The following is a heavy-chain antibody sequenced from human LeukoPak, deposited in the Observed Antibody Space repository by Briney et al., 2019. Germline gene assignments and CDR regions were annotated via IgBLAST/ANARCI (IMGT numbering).Heavy chain of an antibody. CDR1: GDNFNKYS. CDR2: IMPIFGVT. Sequence: SVKVSCKASGDNFNKYSIRWVRQAPGQGLEWMGRIMPIFGVTKYAQKFQGRVTITADESTTTGYMELNNLRAEDTAIYYCSTRPTIWKETTGFAESWGQGTLVIVSS. CDR3: STRPTIWKETTGFAES. D-gene: IGHD1/OR15-1a*01. V-gene: IGHV1-69*02. J-gene: IGHJ5*02.